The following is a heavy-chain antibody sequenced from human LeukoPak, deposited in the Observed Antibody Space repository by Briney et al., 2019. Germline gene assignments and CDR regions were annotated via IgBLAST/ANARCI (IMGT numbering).Heavy chain of an antibody. CDR2: IYYSGST. CDR1: GGSISSSSYY. J-gene: IGHJ4*02. Sequence: PSGTLSLTCTVSGGSISSSSYYWGWIRQPPGKGLEWIGSIYYSGSTYYNPSLKSRVTISVDTSKNQFSLKLSSVTAADTAVYYCARDPTFLWFGEKSEDYWGQGTLVTVSS. V-gene: IGHV4-39*07. D-gene: IGHD3-10*01. CDR3: ARDPTFLWFGEKSEDY.